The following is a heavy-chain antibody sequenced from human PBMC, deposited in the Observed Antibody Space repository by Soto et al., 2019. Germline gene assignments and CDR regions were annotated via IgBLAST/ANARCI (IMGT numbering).Heavy chain of an antibody. CDR3: VSDTPCITSSCYANWFDP. CDR2: INSDASHT. D-gene: IGHD2-2*01. Sequence: EVQLVESGGGLVQPGGSLRLSCAASGFTFSTYWMHWIRQVPGKGLEWVSRINSDASHTYYADSVKGRFTISSDNAKNTLHLEMNSLTAEVKAVYYCVSDTPCITSSCYANWFDPWGQGALVTVSS. J-gene: IGHJ5*02. CDR1: GFTFSTYW. V-gene: IGHV3-74*01.